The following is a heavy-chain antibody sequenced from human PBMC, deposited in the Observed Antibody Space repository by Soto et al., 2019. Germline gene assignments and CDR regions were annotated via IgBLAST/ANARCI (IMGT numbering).Heavy chain of an antibody. Sequence: SLRLSCAASGFTFSSYGMHWVRQAPGKGLEWVAVIWYDGSNKYYADSVKGRFTISRDNSKNTLYLQMNSLRAEDTAVYYCARVLPDYDILTGPGDYWGQGTLVTVSS. CDR1: GFTFSSYG. V-gene: IGHV3-33*01. CDR2: IWYDGSNK. CDR3: ARVLPDYDILTGPGDY. J-gene: IGHJ4*02. D-gene: IGHD3-9*01.